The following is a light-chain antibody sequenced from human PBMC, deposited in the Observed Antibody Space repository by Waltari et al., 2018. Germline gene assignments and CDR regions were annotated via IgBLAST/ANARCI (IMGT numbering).Light chain of an antibody. Sequence: CRASQGIMSYLKWYQQKPVKAPNLLIFGAASLQSGVPSRFSGSGFGTDFSLTISSLQPEDFATYYCQQSYSTPRTFGQGTKLEI. CDR1: QGIMSY. J-gene: IGKJ2*01. V-gene: IGKV1-39*01. CDR3: QQSYSTPRT. CDR2: GAA.